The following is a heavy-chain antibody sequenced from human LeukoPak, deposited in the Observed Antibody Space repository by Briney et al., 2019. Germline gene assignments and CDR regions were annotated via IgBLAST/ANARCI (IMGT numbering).Heavy chain of an antibody. J-gene: IGHJ4*02. CDR2: IKQDGSEK. D-gene: IGHD6-13*01. Sequence: GGSLRLSCAASGFTFSSYGMHWVRQAPGKGLEWVANIKQDGSEKYYVDSVKGRFTISRDNAKNSLYLQMNSLRAEDTAVYYCAKDLAAAGGGFYWGQGTLVTVSS. V-gene: IGHV3-7*01. CDR3: AKDLAAAGGGFY. CDR1: GFTFSSYG.